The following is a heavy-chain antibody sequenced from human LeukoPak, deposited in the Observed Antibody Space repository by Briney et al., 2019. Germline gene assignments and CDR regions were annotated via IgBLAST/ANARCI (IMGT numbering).Heavy chain of an antibody. CDR1: GGSTSSSSYY. Sequence: SETLSLTCTVSGGSTSSSSYYWGWIRQPPGKGLEWIGSIYYSGSTYYNPSLKSRVTISVDTSKNQFSLKLSSVTAADTAVYYCARSSFGKLLLRYFQHWGQGTLVTVSS. CDR3: ARSSFGKLLLRYFQH. J-gene: IGHJ1*01. V-gene: IGHV4-39*01. D-gene: IGHD2-15*01. CDR2: IYYSGST.